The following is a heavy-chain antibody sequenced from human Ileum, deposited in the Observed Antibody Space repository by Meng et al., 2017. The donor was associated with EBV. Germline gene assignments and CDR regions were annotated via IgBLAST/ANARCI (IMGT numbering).Heavy chain of an antibody. CDR3: AMGPDYAKTGY. CDR2: ICYTDYT. CDR1: GGSISSSNYC. D-gene: IGHD4-17*01. V-gene: IGHV4-39*01. J-gene: IGHJ4*02. Sequence: QLLLKGPGPGLVKPSETLSLTCSVSGGSISSSNYCWGWIRQPPGKGLEWIQSICYTDYTYYNPSLKSRVTISADKSKNQFSLRLNSLTAADTAVYYCAMGPDYAKTGYWGQGTLVTVSS.